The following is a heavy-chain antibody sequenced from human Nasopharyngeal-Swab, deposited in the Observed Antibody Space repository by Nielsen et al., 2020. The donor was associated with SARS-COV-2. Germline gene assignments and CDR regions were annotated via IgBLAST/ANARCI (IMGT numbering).Heavy chain of an antibody. V-gene: IGHV3-21*01. J-gene: IGHJ4*02. CDR3: ARDGGLTGFNF. CDR2: ITSIGGYI. Sequence: GGSLRLSCAISRFTFGSYWMNWVRQAPGKGLEWVSSITSIGGYIHYADSVKGHFTISRDDAKNSLYLQMNRLRVEDTAVYYCARDGGLTGFNFWGQGTLVTVSS. D-gene: IGHD3-9*01. CDR1: RFTFGSYW.